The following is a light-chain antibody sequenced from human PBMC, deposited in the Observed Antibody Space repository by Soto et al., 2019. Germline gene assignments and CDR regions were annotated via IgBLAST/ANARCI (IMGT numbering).Light chain of an antibody. CDR2: GAS. CDR3: QQYMRSVT. CDR1: QSVDTTF. J-gene: IGKJ1*01. Sequence: EIVLTQSPGSLSLSPGQRATLSCRASQSVDTTFFAWYQKKPGQAPRLLIQGASKRATGIPDWFSGSGSGTDFTLIISRLEPEDFAVYYCQQYMRSVTFGQGTKVEIK. V-gene: IGKV3-20*01.